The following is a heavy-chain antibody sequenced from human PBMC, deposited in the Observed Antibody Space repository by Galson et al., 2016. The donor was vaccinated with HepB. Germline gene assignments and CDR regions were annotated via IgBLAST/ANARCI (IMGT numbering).Heavy chain of an antibody. V-gene: IGHV1-8*01. CDR3: ARAVYGGSFDF. CDR1: GYAFSSFD. D-gene: IGHD4-23*01. Sequence: VKVSCKASGYAFSSFDINWVRRASGQGLEWVGRMNPNSVKTVYAQKFQGRVTMTRDTSITTAYLDLSSLRSDDTAVYYCARAVYGGSFDFWGQGTVVTVSS. CDR2: MNPNSVKT. J-gene: IGHJ3*01.